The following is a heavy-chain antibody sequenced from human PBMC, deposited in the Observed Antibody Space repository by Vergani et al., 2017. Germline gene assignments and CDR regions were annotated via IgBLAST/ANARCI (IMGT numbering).Heavy chain of an antibody. D-gene: IGHD1-26*01. Sequence: QVQLQESGPGLVKPSETLSLTCAVSGYSISSGYYWVWIRQPPGKGLELIGSIYHSGSTYYNPSLKSRVTISVDTSKNQFSLKLSSVTAADTAVYYCARQGWELLRTFFDYWGQGTLVTVSS. CDR1: GYSISSGYY. V-gene: IGHV4-38-2*01. J-gene: IGHJ4*02. CDR2: IYHSGST. CDR3: ARQGWELLRTFFDY.